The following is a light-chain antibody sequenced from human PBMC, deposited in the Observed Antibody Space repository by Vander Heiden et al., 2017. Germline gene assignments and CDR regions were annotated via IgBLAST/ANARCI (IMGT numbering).Light chain of an antibody. CDR1: QSVSSSY. CDR2: GAS. CDR3: QQYGSSPFT. V-gene: IGKV3-20*01. J-gene: IGKJ3*01. Sequence: EIVLTPSPGTLSLSPGERATLSCRASQSVSSSYLAWYQQKPGQAPRLLIYGASSRATGIPARFSGSGSGTDFTLTISRLEPEDFAVYYCQQYGSSPFTFGPGTKVDIK.